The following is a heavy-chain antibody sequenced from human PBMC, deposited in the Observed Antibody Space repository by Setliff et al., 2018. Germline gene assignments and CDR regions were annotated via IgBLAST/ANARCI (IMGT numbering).Heavy chain of an antibody. J-gene: IGHJ6*03. CDR3: VRMSGFLYMDV. CDR1: GGSISSSSYD. Sequence: SETLSLTCTVSGGSISSSSYDWGWIRQPPGKGLEWIGSIFSSGSTYYNPSLKSRVTISVDTSKNQFSLKLSFVTAADTAVYYCVRMSGFLYMDVWGKGTTVTVSS. CDR2: IFSSGST. V-gene: IGHV4-39*01. D-gene: IGHD3-3*01.